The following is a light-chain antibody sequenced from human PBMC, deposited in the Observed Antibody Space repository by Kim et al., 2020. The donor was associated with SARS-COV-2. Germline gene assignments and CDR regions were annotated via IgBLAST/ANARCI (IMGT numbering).Light chain of an antibody. J-gene: IGKJ1*01. V-gene: IGKV3-15*01. Sequence: EIVMTQSPATLSVSPGERVTFSCRASQSVSVSVVWYQQKPGQAPRLLMSGASTRAKGIPARFSGSGSGTEFTLTISSMQSEDVAVYYCQQYHDWPRTFGQGTRVDIK. CDR3: QQYHDWPRT. CDR1: QSVSVS. CDR2: GAS.